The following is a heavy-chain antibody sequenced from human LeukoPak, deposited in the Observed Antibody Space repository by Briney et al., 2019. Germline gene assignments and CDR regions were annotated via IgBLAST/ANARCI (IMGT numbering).Heavy chain of an antibody. D-gene: IGHD2-15*01. CDR2: IIPILGIA. J-gene: IGHJ5*02. Sequence: SVKVSCKASGGIFSCYAISWVRQAPGQGLEWMGRIIPILGIANYAQKFQGRVTITADKSTSTAYMELSSLRSEDTAVYYCARMRSIVVVVAAPPGGWFDPWGQGTLVTVSS. V-gene: IGHV1-69*04. CDR3: ARMRSIVVVVAAPPGGWFDP. CDR1: GGIFSCYA.